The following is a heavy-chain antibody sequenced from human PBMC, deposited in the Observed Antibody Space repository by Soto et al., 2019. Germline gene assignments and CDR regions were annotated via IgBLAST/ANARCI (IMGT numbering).Heavy chain of an antibody. J-gene: IGHJ5*02. CDR3: ARVDSYGPKYNWFDP. CDR2: IIPIFGTA. Sequence: SVKVSCKASGGTFSSYAISWVRQAPGQGLGWMGGIIPIFGTANYAQKFQGRVTITADESTSTAYMELSSLRSEDTAVYYCARVDSYGPKYNWFDPWGQGTLVTVSS. CDR1: GGTFSSYA. D-gene: IGHD5-18*01. V-gene: IGHV1-69*13.